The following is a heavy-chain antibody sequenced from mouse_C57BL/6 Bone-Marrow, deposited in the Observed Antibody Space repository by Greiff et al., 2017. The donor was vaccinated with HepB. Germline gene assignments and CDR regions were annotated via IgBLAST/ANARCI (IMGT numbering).Heavy chain of an antibody. CDR2: IDPSDSYT. V-gene: IGHV1-69*01. D-gene: IGHD6-1*01. Sequence: QVQLQQPGAELVMPGASVKLSCKASGYTFTSYWMHWVKRRPGQGLEWIGEIDPSDSYTNYNQKFKGKSTLTVDKSSSTAYMQLSSLTSEDSAVYYCARIAPYAMDYWGQGTSVTVSS. J-gene: IGHJ4*01. CDR1: GYTFTSYW. CDR3: ARIAPYAMDY.